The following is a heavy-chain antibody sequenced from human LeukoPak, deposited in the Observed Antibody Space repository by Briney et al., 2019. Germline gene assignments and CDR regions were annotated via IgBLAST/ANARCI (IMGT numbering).Heavy chain of an antibody. CDR3: ARDKLWFGELFKGDWFDP. V-gene: IGHV3-7*01. J-gene: IGHJ5*02. CDR2: IKPDGSEK. CDR1: GFTFSSYW. Sequence: GGSLRLSCAASGFTFSSYWMHWVRQAPGKGLEWVATIKPDGSEKYYVDSVKGRFTISRDNAKNSLYLQMNSLRAEDTAVYYCARDKLWFGELFKGDWFDPWGQGTLVTVSS. D-gene: IGHD3-10*01.